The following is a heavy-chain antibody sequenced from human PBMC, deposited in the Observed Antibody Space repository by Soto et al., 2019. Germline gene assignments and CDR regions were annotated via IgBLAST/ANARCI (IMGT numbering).Heavy chain of an antibody. CDR1: GFTFNSYA. Sequence: PGGSLRLSCAASGFTFNSYAMSWVRQAPGKGLEWVSAISGSGGSTYYADSVKGRFTISRDNSKNTLYLQMNSLRAEDTAVYYCAKTYDSSGYFEYFDYWGQGTLVTVSS. CDR2: ISGSGGST. V-gene: IGHV3-23*01. CDR3: AKTYDSSGYFEYFDY. D-gene: IGHD3-22*01. J-gene: IGHJ4*02.